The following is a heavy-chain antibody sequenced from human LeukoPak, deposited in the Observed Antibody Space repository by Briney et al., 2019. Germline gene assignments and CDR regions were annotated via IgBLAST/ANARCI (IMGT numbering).Heavy chain of an antibody. CDR2: ISGSGGST. Sequence: GGSLRLSCAASGFTFSSYAMSWVRQAPGKGLEWVSAISGSGGSTYYADSVKGRFTISRDNSKNTLYLQMNSLRAEDTAVYYCARSPTYGSGSYYDAFDIWGQGTMVTVSS. V-gene: IGHV3-23*01. CDR3: ARSPTYGSGSYYDAFDI. D-gene: IGHD3-10*01. CDR1: GFTFSSYA. J-gene: IGHJ3*02.